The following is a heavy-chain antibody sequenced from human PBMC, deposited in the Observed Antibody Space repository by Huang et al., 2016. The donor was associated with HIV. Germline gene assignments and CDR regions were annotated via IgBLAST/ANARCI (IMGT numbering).Heavy chain of an antibody. CDR2: IIPILGSA. V-gene: IGHV1-69*13. CDR3: TRAANYGRLGGVAFY. Sequence: QVQLVQSGAEVKKPGSSVKVSCKASGGTFSTYAISWVRQAPGQGLGWMGGIIPILGSANYGKKFQGRVTITADESTSTAYMELSSLDSEDTALYYCTRAANYGRLGGVAFYWGQGTLLTVSS. CDR1: GGTFSTYA. J-gene: IGHJ4*02. D-gene: IGHD3-16*01.